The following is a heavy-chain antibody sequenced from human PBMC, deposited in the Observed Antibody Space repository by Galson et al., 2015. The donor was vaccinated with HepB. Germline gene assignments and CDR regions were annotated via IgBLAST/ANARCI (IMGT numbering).Heavy chain of an antibody. V-gene: IGHV1-69*13. CDR3: ARGCGSGNFYFDY. J-gene: IGHJ4*02. CDR2: INPIFGTA. Sequence: SVKVSCKASGGTFSSYAISWVRQAPGQGLEWMGGINPIFGTANYAQKLQGRVTITADESTTTAYMELSSLRSDDTAVYYCARGCGSGNFYFDYWGQGTLVTVSP. CDR1: GGTFSSYA. D-gene: IGHD3-10*01.